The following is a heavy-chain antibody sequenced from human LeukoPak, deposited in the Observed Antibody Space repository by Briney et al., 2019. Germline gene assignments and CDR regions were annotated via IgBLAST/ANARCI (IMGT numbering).Heavy chain of an antibody. V-gene: IGHV3-21*01. J-gene: IGHJ4*02. Sequence: GGSLRLSCAASGFTFSSYSMNWVRQAPGKGLEWVSSISSSSSYIYYADSVKGRFTISRDNAKNSLYLQMNSLRAKDTAVYYCARAVYYYDSSGYYPEDYWGQGTLVTVSS. CDR3: ARAVYYYDSSGYYPEDY. CDR1: GFTFSSYS. CDR2: ISSSSSYI. D-gene: IGHD3-22*01.